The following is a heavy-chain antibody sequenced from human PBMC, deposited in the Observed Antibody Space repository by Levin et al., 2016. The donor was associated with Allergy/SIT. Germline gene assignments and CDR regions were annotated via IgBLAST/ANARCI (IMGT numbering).Heavy chain of an antibody. CDR1: GGTFSSYA. Sequence: SVKVSCKASGGTFSSYAISWVRQAPGQGLEWMGRIIPILGIANYAQKFQGRVTITADKSTSTAYMELSSLRSEDTAVYYCASPRPERERSLELPYYYYGMDVWGQGTTVTVSS. J-gene: IGHJ6*02. CDR2: IIPILGIA. CDR3: ASPRPERERSLELPYYYYGMDV. V-gene: IGHV1-69*04. D-gene: IGHD1-7*01.